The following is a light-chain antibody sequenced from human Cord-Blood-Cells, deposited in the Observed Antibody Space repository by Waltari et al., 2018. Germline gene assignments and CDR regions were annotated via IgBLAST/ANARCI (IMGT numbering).Light chain of an antibody. CDR1: KLGDKY. Sequence: SYELTQPPSVSVSPGQTASITCSGDKLGDKYACWYQQKPGQSPVLVIYQDNKRPLWLPERFSGSNSGNTATLTISGTQAMDEADYSCQAWDSSTVVFGGGTKLTVL. CDR3: QAWDSSTVV. V-gene: IGLV3-1*01. J-gene: IGLJ2*01. CDR2: QDN.